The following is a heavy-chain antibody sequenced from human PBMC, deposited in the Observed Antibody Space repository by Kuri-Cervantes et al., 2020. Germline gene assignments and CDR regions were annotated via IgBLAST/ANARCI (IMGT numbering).Heavy chain of an antibody. D-gene: IGHD4-17*01. CDR2: ISWNSGSI. CDR1: GFTFDDYA. CDR3: AKDPSSPYGDYDYFDY. V-gene: IGHV3-9*01. J-gene: IGHJ4*02. Sequence: LSLTCAASGFTFDDYAMHWVRQAPGKGLEWVSGISWNSGSIGYADSVKGRFTISRDNSKNTLYLQMNSLRAEDTAVYYCAKDPSSPYGDYDYFDYWGQGTLVTVSS.